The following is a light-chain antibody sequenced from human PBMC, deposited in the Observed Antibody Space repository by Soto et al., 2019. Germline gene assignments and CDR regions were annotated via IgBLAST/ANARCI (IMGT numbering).Light chain of an antibody. CDR2: SNN. CDR3: AAWDDSLNGRGV. J-gene: IGLJ1*01. CDR1: SSNIGSNT. Sequence: QSALTQPPSASGTPGQRVTIFCSGSSSNIGSNTVNWYQQLPGTAPKLLIYSNNQRPSGVPDRFSGSKSGTSASLAISGLQSEDEADYYCAAWDDSLNGRGVFRTGTKVTVL. V-gene: IGLV1-44*01.